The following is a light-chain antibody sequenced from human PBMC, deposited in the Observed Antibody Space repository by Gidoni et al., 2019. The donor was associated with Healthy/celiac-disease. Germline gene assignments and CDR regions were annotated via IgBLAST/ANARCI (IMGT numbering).Light chain of an antibody. V-gene: IGLV2-14*01. CDR1: SSDVGDYNY. CDR3: SSYTTRSRYV. CDR2: EVS. Sequence: QSALTQPASVSGSPGQSIPISCTGTSSDVGDYNYVSWYQQHPGNAPKLMIDEVSNRPSGVSNRFSGSKSGNTASLTISGLQAEDEADYYCSSYTTRSRYVFGTGTKVTVL. J-gene: IGLJ1*01.